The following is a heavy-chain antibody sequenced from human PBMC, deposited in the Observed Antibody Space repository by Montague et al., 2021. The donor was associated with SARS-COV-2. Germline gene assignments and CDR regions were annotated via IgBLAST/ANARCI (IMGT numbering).Heavy chain of an antibody. V-gene: IGHV4-59*01. J-gene: IGHJ3*02. Sequence: SETLSLTCTVSGGSITGYYWSWLRRPPGKGLEWIAYIYDGGAVNYNPSLGSRVTMSTDTSKNQLPLKVNFVTAADTAVYYCVRDHPYGGPRGAYDIWGQGTVVTVSS. CDR2: IYDGGAV. CDR1: GGSITGYY. CDR3: VRDHPYGGPRGAYDI. D-gene: IGHD4-23*01.